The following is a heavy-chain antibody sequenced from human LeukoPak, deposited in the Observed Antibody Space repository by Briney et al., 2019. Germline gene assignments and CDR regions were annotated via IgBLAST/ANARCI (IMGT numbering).Heavy chain of an antibody. J-gene: IGHJ4*02. CDR2: INHSGST. CDR3: ARGGSSWYAGGNFDY. CDR1: AGSFSGYY. D-gene: IGHD6-13*01. V-gene: IGHV4-34*01. Sequence: PSETLSLTCAVYAGSFSGYYWSWIRQPPGKGLEWIGEINHSGSTNYNPSLKSRVTISVDTSKNQFSLKLSSVTAVDTAVYYCARGGSSWYAGGNFDYWGQGTLVTVSS.